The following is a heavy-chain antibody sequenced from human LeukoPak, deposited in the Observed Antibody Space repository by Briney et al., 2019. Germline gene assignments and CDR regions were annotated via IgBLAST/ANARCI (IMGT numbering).Heavy chain of an antibody. Sequence: SQTLSLTCAISGDSVSVKSDVWNWIRQSPSRGLEWLGRTYYRSKWVNDYATSVKSRIIISPDTSKNQFSLHLNSVTPEDTAVYYCARDADWAYDAFDIWGQGTMVTVSS. CDR3: ARDADWAYDAFDI. J-gene: IGHJ3*02. CDR1: GDSVSVKSDV. V-gene: IGHV6-1*01. D-gene: IGHD3-9*01. CDR2: TYYRSKWVN.